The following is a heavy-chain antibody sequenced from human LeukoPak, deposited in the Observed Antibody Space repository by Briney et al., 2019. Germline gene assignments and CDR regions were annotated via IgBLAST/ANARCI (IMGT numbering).Heavy chain of an antibody. CDR3: ARGLSSSPTGVDY. V-gene: IGHV3-33*01. J-gene: IGHJ4*02. D-gene: IGHD6-6*01. CDR2: IWYDGSNK. CDR1: GFTFSSYG. Sequence: SGGSPRLSCAASGFTFSSYGMHWVRQAPGKGLEWVAVIWYDGSNKYYADSVKGRFTISRNNSKNTPYLQMNSLRAEDTAVYYCARGLSSSPTGVDYWGQGTLVTVSS.